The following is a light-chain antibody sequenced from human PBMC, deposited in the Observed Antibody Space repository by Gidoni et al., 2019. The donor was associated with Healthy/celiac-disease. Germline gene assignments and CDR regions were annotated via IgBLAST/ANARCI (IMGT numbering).Light chain of an antibody. CDR3: QKYGSSFT. V-gene: IGKV3-20*01. CDR2: GAS. J-gene: IGKJ5*01. CDR1: QSVSSSY. Sequence: EIVLTQSPGTLSLSPGERASQSVSSSYLAWYQQKPGQAPRLLIYGASSRDTGIPDRFSGSGSGTEFTLTISRLEPEDFAVYYCQKYGSSFTFGQGTRLEIK.